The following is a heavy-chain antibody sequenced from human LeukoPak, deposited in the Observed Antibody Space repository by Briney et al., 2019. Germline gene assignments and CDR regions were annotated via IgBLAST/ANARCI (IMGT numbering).Heavy chain of an antibody. CDR2: IGAYNGNT. J-gene: IGHJ4*02. Sequence: GALVKVSCKASGYTFTRYGVSWVRQAPGQGLEWMGWIGAYNGNTNYAQKLQGRVTMTTDTSTSTAYMELRSLRSDDTAVYYCARSDIMYYYDSSGYQSPYYFDYWGQGTLVTVSS. CDR1: GYTFTRYG. V-gene: IGHV1-18*01. D-gene: IGHD3-22*01. CDR3: ARSDIMYYYDSSGYQSPYYFDY.